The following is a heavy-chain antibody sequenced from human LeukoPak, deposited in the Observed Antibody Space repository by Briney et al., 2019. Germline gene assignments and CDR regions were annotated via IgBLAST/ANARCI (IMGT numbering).Heavy chain of an antibody. J-gene: IGHJ4*02. CDR2: IYYSGST. D-gene: IGHD5-18*01. Sequence: PSETLSLTCTVSGGSISSHYWSWIRQPPGKGLEWIGYIYYSGSTNYNPSLKSRVTISVDTSENQFSLKLSSVTAADAAVYYCARGRIQLWFGRQYYFDYWGQGTLVTVSS. V-gene: IGHV4-59*11. CDR1: GGSISSHY. CDR3: ARGRIQLWFGRQYYFDY.